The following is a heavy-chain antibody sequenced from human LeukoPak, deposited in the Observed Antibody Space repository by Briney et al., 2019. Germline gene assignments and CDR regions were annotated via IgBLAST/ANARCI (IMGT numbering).Heavy chain of an antibody. D-gene: IGHD3-10*01. V-gene: IGHV1-18*01. CDR2: ISAYSGNT. Sequence: ASVKVSCKASGYTFTSYGISWVRQAPGQGLGWMGWISAYSGNTNYAQKLQGRVTMTTDTSTSTAYMELRSLRSDDTAVYYCARGAGRSRVYTYFDYWGQGTLVTVSS. CDR1: GYTFTSYG. J-gene: IGHJ4*02. CDR3: ARGAGRSRVYTYFDY.